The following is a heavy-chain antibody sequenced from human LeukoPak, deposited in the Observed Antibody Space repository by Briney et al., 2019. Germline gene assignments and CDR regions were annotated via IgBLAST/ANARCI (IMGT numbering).Heavy chain of an antibody. J-gene: IGHJ5*01. D-gene: IGHD3-3*02. V-gene: IGHV4-39*01. CDR3: ARHHTALNWFDS. CDR1: GSSISSSTYY. Sequence: SETLSLTCTVSGSSISSSTYYWDRMPQAPGKVLEWIGNIYHSSSTYYNPSLKSRVTTSVDTSKNQFSPKLSSLTAADTAVYYCARHHTALNWFDSWGQGTLVTVSS. CDR2: IYHSSST.